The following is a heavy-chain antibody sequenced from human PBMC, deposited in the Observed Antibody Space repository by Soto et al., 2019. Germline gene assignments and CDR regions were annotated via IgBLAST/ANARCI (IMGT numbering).Heavy chain of an antibody. J-gene: IGHJ4*02. V-gene: IGHV4-34*01. CDR2: IYYSGST. D-gene: IGHD6-19*01. CDR1: GGSFSGYY. Sequence: SESLSLTCAVYGGSFSGYYWSWIRQPPGKGLEWIGYIYYSGSTYYNPSLKGRVTISVDTSKNQFSLKLSSVTAADTAVYYCAGWYSSGWYGFDYWGQGTLVTVSS. CDR3: AGWYSSGWYGFDY.